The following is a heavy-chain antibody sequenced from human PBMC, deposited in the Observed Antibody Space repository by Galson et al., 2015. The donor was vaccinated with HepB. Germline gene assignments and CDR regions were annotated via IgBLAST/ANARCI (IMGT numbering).Heavy chain of an antibody. CDR1: GFTFSSYG. D-gene: IGHD3-16*02. J-gene: IGHJ4*02. CDR3: AKTPSLYDYNWGSYRYTVDY. Sequence: SLRLSCAASGFTFSSYGMHWVRQAPGKGLEWVAVISYDGSNKYYADSVKGRFTISRDNSKNTLSLQMNILRAEDTAIYYCAKTPSLYDYNWGSYRYTVDYWGQGTLVTVSS. CDR2: ISYDGSNK. V-gene: IGHV3-30*18.